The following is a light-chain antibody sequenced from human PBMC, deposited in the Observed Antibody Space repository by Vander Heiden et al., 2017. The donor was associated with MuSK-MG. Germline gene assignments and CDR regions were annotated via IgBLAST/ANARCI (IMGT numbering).Light chain of an antibody. J-gene: IGLJ3*02. CDR2: SNK. V-gene: IGLV1-44*01. Sequence: QSVLTQPPSASGTPGQRVTIPFSGSSSNIGSNTVNWYQQLPGTAPNLLIYSNKQRPSGVPDRFSGAKSGTSASMAISGLQAEDEADYYCAAWDDSLNGPVFGGGTKLTVL. CDR3: AAWDDSLNGPV. CDR1: SSNIGSNT.